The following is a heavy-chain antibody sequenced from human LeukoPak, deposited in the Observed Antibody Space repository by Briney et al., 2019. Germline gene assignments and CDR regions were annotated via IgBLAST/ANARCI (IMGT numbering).Heavy chain of an antibody. Sequence: GESLKISFKGSGXSFPTHCIGWVRQMPGKGLEWMATIYPGDSDTRYSPSFQGQVTISVDKSSSTAYLQWSSLKASDTAMYYRARLGYCSSRSCYYGMDVWGQGTTVTVSS. CDR2: IYPGDSDT. CDR1: GXSFPTHC. V-gene: IGHV5-51*01. D-gene: IGHD2-2*01. CDR3: ARLGYCSSRSCYYGMDV. J-gene: IGHJ6*02.